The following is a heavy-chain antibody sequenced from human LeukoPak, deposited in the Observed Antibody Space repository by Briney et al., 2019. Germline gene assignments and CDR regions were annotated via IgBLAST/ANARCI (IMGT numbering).Heavy chain of an antibody. CDR2: INPNSGGT. D-gene: IGHD2-2*01. CDR1: GGTFSSYA. CDR3: AREVVVPAAIDYYYYYGMDV. J-gene: IGHJ6*02. V-gene: IGHV1-2*02. Sequence: ASVKVSCKASGGTFSSYAISWVRQAPGQGLEWMGWINPNSGGTNYAQKFQGRVTMTRDTSISTAYMELSRLRSDDTAVYYCAREVVVPAAIDYYYYYGMDVWGQGTTVTDSS.